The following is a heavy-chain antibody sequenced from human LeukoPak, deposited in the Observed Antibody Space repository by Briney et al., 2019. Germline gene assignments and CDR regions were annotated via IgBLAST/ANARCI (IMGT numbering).Heavy chain of an antibody. V-gene: IGHV2-5*01. CDR2: IYWNDDK. Sequence: TLSLTCTVSGGSIGSTNYYWGWIRQPPGKALEWLAHIYWNDDKYYSPSLKSRLTITKDTSKNQVVLAMTNMDPLDTATYYCAHLRATDCFHFDYWGQGTVVTVSS. CDR1: GGSIGSTNYY. J-gene: IGHJ4*02. CDR3: AHLRATDCFHFDY. D-gene: IGHD1-26*01.